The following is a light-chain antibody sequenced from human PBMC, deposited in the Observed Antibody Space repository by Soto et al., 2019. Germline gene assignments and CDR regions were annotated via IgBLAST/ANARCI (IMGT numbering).Light chain of an antibody. Sequence: QSVLTQPASVSGSPGQSITISCTGTSRDIGGYNFVSWYQQHPGQAPKLMIYEVTNRPSGVSNRFSGSKSDNTASLTISGLLAEDEADYYCSSYTTNLALYVFGTGTKLTVL. J-gene: IGLJ1*01. CDR1: SRDIGGYNF. CDR3: SSYTTNLALYV. CDR2: EVT. V-gene: IGLV2-14*01.